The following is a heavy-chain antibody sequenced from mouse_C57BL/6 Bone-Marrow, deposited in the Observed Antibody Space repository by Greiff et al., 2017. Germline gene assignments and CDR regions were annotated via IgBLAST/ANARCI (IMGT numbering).Heavy chain of an antibody. CDR2: ISSGSSTI. CDR1: GFTFSDYG. Sequence: EVHLVESGGGLVKPGGSLKLSCAASGFTFSDYGMHWVRQAPEKGLEWVAYISSGSSTIYYADTVKGRFTISRDNAKNTLFLQMTSLRSEDTAMYYCARQRGYAMDYCGQGTSVTVSS. CDR3: ARQRGYAMDY. V-gene: IGHV5-17*01. J-gene: IGHJ4*01.